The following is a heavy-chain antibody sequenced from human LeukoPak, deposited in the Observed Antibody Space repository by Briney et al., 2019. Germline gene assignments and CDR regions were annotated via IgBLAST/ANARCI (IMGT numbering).Heavy chain of an antibody. Sequence: GASVKVSCKASGYTFTSYDINWVRQATGQGLERMGWMNPNSGNTGYAQKFQGRVTMTRNTSISTAYMELSSLRSEDTAVYYCATPRVPSIYSGYANDAFDIWGQGTMVTVSS. CDR1: GYTFTSYD. CDR2: MNPNSGNT. J-gene: IGHJ3*02. D-gene: IGHD5-12*01. CDR3: ATPRVPSIYSGYANDAFDI. V-gene: IGHV1-8*01.